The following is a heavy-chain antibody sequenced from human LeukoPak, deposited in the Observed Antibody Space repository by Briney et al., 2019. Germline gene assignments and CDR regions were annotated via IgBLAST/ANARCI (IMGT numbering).Heavy chain of an antibody. D-gene: IGHD3-22*01. V-gene: IGHV1-24*01. CDR3: ATVKSYYYDRGGFYFDD. Sequence: GASVKVSCKVSGSTLTALSMNWVRQAARLGLKWMRGSDPEDGETFYAQKFRGRSSMTEETSADTAYMELNSLRSEDAAVDYCATVKSYYYDRGGFYFDDWGQGTLVTVSS. CDR2: SDPEDGET. J-gene: IGHJ4*02. CDR1: GSTLTALS.